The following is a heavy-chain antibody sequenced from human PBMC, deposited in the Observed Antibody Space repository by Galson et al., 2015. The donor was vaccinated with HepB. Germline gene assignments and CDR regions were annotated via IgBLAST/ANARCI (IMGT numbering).Heavy chain of an antibody. V-gene: IGHV3-23*01. CDR3: AKDPGDCTYGVCSYLDS. J-gene: IGHJ4*02. CDR1: GFTFSTYA. CDR2: ISGSGGRT. Sequence: SLRLSCAASGFTFSTYAMNWVRQAPGKGLEWVSSISGSGGRTLYADSVKGRFTISRDNSQNTLYLHMNSLRAEDTAVYYCAKDPGDCTYGVCSYLDSWGQGTLVTVSS. D-gene: IGHD2-8*01.